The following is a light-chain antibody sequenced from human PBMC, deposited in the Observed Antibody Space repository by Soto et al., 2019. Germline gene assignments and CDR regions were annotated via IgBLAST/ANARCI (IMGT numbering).Light chain of an antibody. CDR3: AAWDDSLSGVV. CDR2: RNN. CDR1: SSNIGNNY. Sequence: QSVLTQPPSASGTPGQRVTISCSGTSSNIGNNYVCWYQHLPGTAPKLLIYRNNQRPSGVPDRFSGSKSGTSAYLAISGLRSDDEADYDCAAWDDSLSGVVFGGGTKLTVL. V-gene: IGLV1-47*01. J-gene: IGLJ2*01.